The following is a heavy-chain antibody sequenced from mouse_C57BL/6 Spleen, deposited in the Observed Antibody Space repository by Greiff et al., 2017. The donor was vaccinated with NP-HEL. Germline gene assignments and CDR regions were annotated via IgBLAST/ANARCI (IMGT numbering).Heavy chain of an antibody. CDR3: ARRGRVGYGSSYEGYFDY. J-gene: IGHJ2*01. CDR1: GYTFTGYW. CDR2: ILPGSGST. Sequence: QVQLQQSGAELMKPGASVKLSCKATGYTFTGYWIEWVKQRPGHGLEWIGEILPGSGSTNYNEKFKGKATFTADTSSNTAYMQLSSLTTEDSAIYYCARRGRVGYGSSYEGYFDYWGQGTTLTVSS. V-gene: IGHV1-9*01. D-gene: IGHD1-1*01.